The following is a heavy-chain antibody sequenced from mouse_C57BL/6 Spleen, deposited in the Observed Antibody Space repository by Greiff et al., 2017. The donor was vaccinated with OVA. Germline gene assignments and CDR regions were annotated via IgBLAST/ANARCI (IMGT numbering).Heavy chain of an antibody. CDR3: ARDDYDVGRFAY. CDR1: GHTFTSYW. D-gene: IGHD2-4*01. CDR2: INPSNGGT. V-gene: IGHV1-53*01. J-gene: IGHJ3*01. Sequence: QVQLQQPGTELVKPGASVKLSCKASGHTFTSYWMHWVKQRPGQGLEWIGNINPSNGGTNYNEKFKSKATLTVDKSSSTAYMQLSSLTSEDSAVYYCARDDYDVGRFAYWGQGTLVTVSA.